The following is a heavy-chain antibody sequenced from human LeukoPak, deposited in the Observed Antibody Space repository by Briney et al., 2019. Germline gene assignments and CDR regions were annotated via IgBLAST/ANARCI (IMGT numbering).Heavy chain of an antibody. D-gene: IGHD3-10*01. CDR1: GFTFSSYA. V-gene: IGHV3-30*04. Sequence: GGSLRLSCAASGFTFSSYAMHWVRQAPGKGLEWVAVISYDGSNKYYADSVKGRFTISRDNSKNTLYLQMNSLRAEDTAVYYCARDGRMVRGVIISYAFDIWGQGTMVTVSS. J-gene: IGHJ3*02. CDR3: ARDGRMVRGVIISYAFDI. CDR2: ISYDGSNK.